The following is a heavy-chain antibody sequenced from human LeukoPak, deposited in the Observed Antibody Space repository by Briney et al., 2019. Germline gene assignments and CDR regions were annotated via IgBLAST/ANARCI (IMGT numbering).Heavy chain of an antibody. Sequence: ASVKVSCKASGGTFSSYAISWVRQAPGQGLEWMGGIIPIFGTANYAQKFQGRVTITADKSTSTAHMELSSLRSEDTAVYYCARDGEVALRYFDWLLYWGQGTLVTVSS. D-gene: IGHD3-9*01. CDR1: GGTFSSYA. CDR3: ARDGEVALRYFDWLLY. V-gene: IGHV1-69*06. J-gene: IGHJ4*02. CDR2: IIPIFGTA.